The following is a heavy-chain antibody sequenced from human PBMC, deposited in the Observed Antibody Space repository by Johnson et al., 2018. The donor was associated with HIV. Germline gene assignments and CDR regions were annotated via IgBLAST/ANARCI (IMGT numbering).Heavy chain of an antibody. D-gene: IGHD6-6*01. V-gene: IGHV3-30*02. CDR2: IRYDGSNK. CDR1: GFTFSSYG. CDR3: ARAGSIAYLDAFDI. Sequence: VPLVESGGGVVQPGGSLRLSCAASGFTFSSYGMHWVRQAPGKGLEWVAFIRYDGSNKYYADSVKGRFTISRDNSKNTLYLQMSSLRVEDTAVYYCARAGSIAYLDAFDIWGQGTMVTVSS. J-gene: IGHJ3*02.